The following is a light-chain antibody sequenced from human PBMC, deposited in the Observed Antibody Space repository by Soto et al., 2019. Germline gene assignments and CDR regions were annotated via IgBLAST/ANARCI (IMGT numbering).Light chain of an antibody. V-gene: IGKV3-20*01. Sequence: EIVLTQTPGTLSLSPGERATLSCRASQSVSSIYLAWYQQKPGQAPRLLIYGASSRATGIPDRFSGSGSGTDFTLTISRLEPEDFAVYYCQQYGRSPGYTFGQGTKLEIK. CDR2: GAS. CDR3: QQYGRSPGYT. CDR1: QSVSSIY. J-gene: IGKJ2*01.